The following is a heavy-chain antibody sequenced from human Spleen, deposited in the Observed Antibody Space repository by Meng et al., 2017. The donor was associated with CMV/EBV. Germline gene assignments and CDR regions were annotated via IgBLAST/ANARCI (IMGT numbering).Heavy chain of an antibody. J-gene: IGHJ6*02. CDR1: GLTLSRHG. Sequence: GESLKISCGASGLTLSRHGIHWVRQAPGKGPEWVAFIRYNGETKHYADSVKGRFTISRDNFKNTASLQMNSLRVEDTALYYCAKDMGDCSSASCYNYYYYYGMDVWGQGTTVTVSS. CDR2: IRYNGETK. CDR3: AKDMGDCSSASCYNYYYYYGMDV. V-gene: IGHV3-30*02. D-gene: IGHD2-2*02.